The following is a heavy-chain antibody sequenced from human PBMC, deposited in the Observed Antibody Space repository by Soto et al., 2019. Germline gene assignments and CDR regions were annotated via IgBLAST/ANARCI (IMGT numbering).Heavy chain of an antibody. Sequence: WETLSLTCAVYGGSFSGYYWSWIRQPPGKGLEWIGEINHSGSTNYNPSLKSRVTISVDTSKNQFSLKLSSVTAADTAVYYCARRRDYVWGSYRYRAPYYFDYWGQGTLVTVSS. CDR2: INHSGST. V-gene: IGHV4-34*01. CDR1: GGSFSGYY. J-gene: IGHJ4*02. D-gene: IGHD3-16*02. CDR3: ARRRDYVWGSYRYRAPYYFDY.